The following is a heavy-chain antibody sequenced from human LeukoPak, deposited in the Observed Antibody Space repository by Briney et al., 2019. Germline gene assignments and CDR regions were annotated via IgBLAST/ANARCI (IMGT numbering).Heavy chain of an antibody. Sequence: PGGSLRLSCAASGFSFSSYSMNWVRQAPGRGLEWVANINQDESQKHYVDSVKGRFTISRDNAKNSLYLQMNSLRPEDTAVYYCARGGSNSFDYWGQGTLVTVSS. CDR3: ARGGSNSFDY. J-gene: IGHJ4*02. CDR2: INQDESQK. D-gene: IGHD2/OR15-2a*01. V-gene: IGHV3-7*05. CDR1: GFSFSSYS.